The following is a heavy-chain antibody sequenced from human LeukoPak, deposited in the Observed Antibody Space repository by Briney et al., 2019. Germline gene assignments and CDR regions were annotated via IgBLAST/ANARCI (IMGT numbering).Heavy chain of an antibody. V-gene: IGHV4-39*01. CDR2: INYNGNT. CDR3: ARGGVSSGWAYYYYYYAMDV. Sequence: PSETLSLTCTVSGGSIDSSSYYWGWIRQPPGKGLEWIGSINYNGNTYYKPSLESRVTISVDTSKNQFSLKLSSVTAADTAVYYCARGGVSSGWAYYYYYYAMDVWGQGTTVTVSS. J-gene: IGHJ6*02. D-gene: IGHD6-19*01. CDR1: GGSIDSSSYY.